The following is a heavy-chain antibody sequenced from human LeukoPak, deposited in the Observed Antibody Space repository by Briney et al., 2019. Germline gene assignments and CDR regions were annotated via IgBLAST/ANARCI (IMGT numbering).Heavy chain of an antibody. CDR1: GYTFTSYG. D-gene: IGHD2-2*01. Sequence: ASVKVSCKASGYTFTSYGISWVRQAPGQGLEWMGWISAYNGNTNYAQKLQGRVTMTRDTSISTAYMELSRLRSDDTAVYYCARQLNGDWFDPWGQGTLVTVSS. CDR3: ARQLNGDWFDP. J-gene: IGHJ5*02. CDR2: ISAYNGNT. V-gene: IGHV1-18*01.